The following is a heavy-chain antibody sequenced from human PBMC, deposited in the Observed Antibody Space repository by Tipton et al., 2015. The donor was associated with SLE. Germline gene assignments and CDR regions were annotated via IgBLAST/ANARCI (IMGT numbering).Heavy chain of an antibody. V-gene: IGHV4-61*02. Sequence: TLSLTCTVSGGSISSGSYYWSWIRQPAGKGLEWIGRIYTSGSTNYNPALKSRVTISVDTSKNQFSLMLSSVTAADTAVYYCAREVEGYYYYYMDVWGKGTTVTVSS. CDR2: IYTSGST. CDR1: GGSISSGSYY. CDR3: AREVEGYYYYYMDV. J-gene: IGHJ6*03. D-gene: IGHD5-24*01.